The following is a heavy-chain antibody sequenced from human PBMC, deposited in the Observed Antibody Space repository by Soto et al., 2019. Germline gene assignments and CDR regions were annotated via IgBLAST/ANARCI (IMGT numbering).Heavy chain of an antibody. J-gene: IGHJ1*01. V-gene: IGHV1-46*03. CDR1: GYTFTSYY. CDR3: ARGIAAAGTGRIGYIAREYFQH. Sequence: EASVKVSCKASGYTFTSYYMHWVRQAPGQGLEWMGIINPSGGSTSYAQKFQGRVTMTRDTSTSTVYMELSSLRSEDTAVYYCARGIAAAGTGRIGYIAREYFQHWGQGTLVTVSS. D-gene: IGHD6-13*01. CDR2: INPSGGST.